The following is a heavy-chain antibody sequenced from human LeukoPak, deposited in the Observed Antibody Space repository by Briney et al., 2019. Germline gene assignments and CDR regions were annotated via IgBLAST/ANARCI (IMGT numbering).Heavy chain of an antibody. CDR2: IRRKAYGGTT. V-gene: IGHV3-49*03. D-gene: IGHD2-8*02. Sequence: PGGSLRLSCTTSGFTFGDYAMSWFRQAPGKGLEWVGFIRRKAYGGTTEYAASVKGRFTISRDDSKSIAYLQMNSLETDDTAVYYCARDYRLTATGIVYWGQGTLVTVSS. J-gene: IGHJ4*02. CDR3: ARDYRLTATGIVY. CDR1: GFTFGDYA.